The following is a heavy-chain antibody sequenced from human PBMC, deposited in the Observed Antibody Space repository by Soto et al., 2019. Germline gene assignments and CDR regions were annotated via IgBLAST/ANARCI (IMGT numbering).Heavy chain of an antibody. Sequence: GESLKISCKGSGYSFTSYWISWLRRMPGKGLEWMGRIDPSDSYTNYSPSFQGHVTISADKSISTAYLQWSSLKASDTAMYYCAISPTNYYDSSGYYYSGWFDPWGQGTLVTVSS. V-gene: IGHV5-10-1*01. CDR2: IDPSDSYT. J-gene: IGHJ5*02. D-gene: IGHD3-22*01. CDR1: GYSFTSYW. CDR3: AISPTNYYDSSGYYYSGWFDP.